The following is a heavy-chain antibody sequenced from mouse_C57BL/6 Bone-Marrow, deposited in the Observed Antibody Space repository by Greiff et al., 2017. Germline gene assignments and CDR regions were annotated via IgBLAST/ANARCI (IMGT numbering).Heavy chain of an antibody. V-gene: IGHV1-64*01. D-gene: IGHD2-1*01. CDR3: AVYYDYYAKDY. J-gene: IGHJ4*01. CDR2: IHPNSGST. Sequence: QVQLQQPGAELVKPGASVKLSCKASGYTFTSYWMHWVKQRPGQGLEWIGMIHPNSGSTNYNEKFKDKATLTVDKSSSTAYLQLSSLTSEDSAVYYCAVYYDYYAKDYWGQGTAVTVSS. CDR1: GYTFTSYW.